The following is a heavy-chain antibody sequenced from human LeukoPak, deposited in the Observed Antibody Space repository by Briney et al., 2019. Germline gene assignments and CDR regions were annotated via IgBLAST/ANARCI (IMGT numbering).Heavy chain of an antibody. J-gene: IGHJ4*02. V-gene: IGHV3-48*03. Sequence: PGGSLRLSCAASGFTFSSYEMNWVRQAPGKGLEWVSYISSSGSTIYYADSVKGRFTISRDNAKNSLYLQMNSLRAEDTAVYYCARDRDHLYYFDYWGQGTLVTVSS. CDR1: GFTFSSYE. CDR2: ISSSGSTI. CDR3: ARDRDHLYYFDY.